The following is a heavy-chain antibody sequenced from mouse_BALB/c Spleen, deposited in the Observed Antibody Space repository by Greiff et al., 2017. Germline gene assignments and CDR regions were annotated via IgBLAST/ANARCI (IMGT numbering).Heavy chain of an antibody. D-gene: IGHD1-1*01. J-gene: IGHJ1*01. CDR3: ARLYYPYWYFDV. V-gene: IGHV5-12-1*01. Sequence: DVKLVESGGGLVKPGGSLKLSCAASGFAFSSYDMSWVRQTPEKRLEWVAYISSGGGSTYYPDTVKGRFTISRDNAKNTLYLQMSSLKSEDTAMYYCARLYYPYWYFDVWGAGTTVTVSS. CDR2: ISSGGGST. CDR1: GFAFSSYD.